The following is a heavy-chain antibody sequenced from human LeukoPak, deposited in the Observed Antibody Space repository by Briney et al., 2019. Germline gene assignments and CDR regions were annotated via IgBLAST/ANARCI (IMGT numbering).Heavy chain of an antibody. V-gene: IGHV3-74*01. Sequence: PGGSLRLSCAASGFTFSSYWMHWVRQAPGKGLVWASRINSDGSSTSYADSVKGRFTISRDNAKNTLYLQMNSLRAEDTAIYYCAKLASLGGDCYTYKKQYFDYWGQGTLVTVSS. CDR1: GFTFSSYW. CDR3: AKLASLGGDCYTYKKQYFDY. J-gene: IGHJ4*02. D-gene: IGHD2-2*02. CDR2: INSDGSST.